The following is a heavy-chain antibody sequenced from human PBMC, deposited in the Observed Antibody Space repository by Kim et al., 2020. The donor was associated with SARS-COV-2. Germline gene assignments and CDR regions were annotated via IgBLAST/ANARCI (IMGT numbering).Heavy chain of an antibody. J-gene: IGHJ3*02. V-gene: IGHV3-23*01. D-gene: IGHD3-3*01. CDR3: AKVRGEWLLWDNDAFDI. CDR1: GFTFSSYA. CDR2: ISGSGGST. Sequence: GGSLRLSCAASGFTFSSYAMSWVRQAPGKGLEWVSAISGSGGSTYYADSVKGRFTISRDNSKNTLYLQMNSLRAEDTAVYYCAKVRGEWLLWDNDAFDIWGQGTMVTVSS.